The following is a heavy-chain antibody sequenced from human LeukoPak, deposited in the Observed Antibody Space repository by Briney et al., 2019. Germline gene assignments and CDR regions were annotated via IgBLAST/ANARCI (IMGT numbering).Heavy chain of an antibody. CDR2: IKQDGSEK. Sequence: GGSLRLSCATSGFPFSSSGMSWVRQAPGKGLEWVANIKQDGSEKYYVDSVKGRFTISRDNAKNSLYLQMNSLRAEDTAVYYCASPLWFGESNLFDYWGQGTLVTVSS. J-gene: IGHJ4*02. D-gene: IGHD3-10*01. V-gene: IGHV3-7*01. CDR1: GFPFSSSG. CDR3: ASPLWFGESNLFDY.